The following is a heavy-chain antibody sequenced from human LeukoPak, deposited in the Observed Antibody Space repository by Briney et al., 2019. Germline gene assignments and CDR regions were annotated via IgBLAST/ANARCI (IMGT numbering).Heavy chain of an antibody. Sequence: SVTVSFTASGGTFSIYAISWVRQAPGQGLEWMGGIIPIFGTANYAQKFQGRVTITADESTSTAYMELSSLRSEDTAVYYCARDLKSSLRFDPWGQGTLVTVSS. J-gene: IGHJ5*02. CDR3: ARDLKSSLRFDP. CDR2: IIPIFGTA. CDR1: GGTFSIYA. D-gene: IGHD1-26*01. V-gene: IGHV1-69*13.